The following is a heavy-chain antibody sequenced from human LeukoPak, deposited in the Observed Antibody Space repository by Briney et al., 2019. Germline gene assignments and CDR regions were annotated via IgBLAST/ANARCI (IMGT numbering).Heavy chain of an antibody. J-gene: IGHJ6*02. Sequence: GGSLRLSCAASGFTVSNNYMSWVRQAPGKGLEWVALIYSGGSTYYADFVKGRFTISRDNSKNTLYLQMSSLRAEDTAVYYCARFSHKGLWGQGTTVTDSS. V-gene: IGHV3-66*01. CDR3: ARFSHKGL. CDR1: GFTVSNNY. CDR2: IYSGGST.